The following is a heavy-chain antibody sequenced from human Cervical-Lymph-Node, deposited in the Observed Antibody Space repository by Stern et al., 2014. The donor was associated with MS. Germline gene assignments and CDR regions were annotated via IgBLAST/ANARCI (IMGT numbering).Heavy chain of an antibody. CDR1: GGTFSNYA. J-gene: IGHJ4*02. CDR3: ARGSTYCDFWTVFYGRFEF. CDR2: IIPILGTA. D-gene: IGHD3-3*01. V-gene: IGHV1-69*01. Sequence: QVQLGQSGAEVKKPGSSVKVSCKTSGGTFSNYAFNWVRQAPGQGLEWMGGIIPILGTADYAQKFQGRVTITADDSTNTTFLDLSSLKSEDTAVYYCARGSTYCDFWTVFYGRFEFWGQGTLVTVSS.